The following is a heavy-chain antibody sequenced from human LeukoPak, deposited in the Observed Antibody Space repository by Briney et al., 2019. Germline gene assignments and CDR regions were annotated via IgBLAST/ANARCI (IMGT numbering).Heavy chain of an antibody. J-gene: IGHJ4*02. CDR2: INHSGST. CDR1: GGSFSGYY. CDR3: ARGGDGYNYRSSPFDY. D-gene: IGHD5-24*01. V-gene: IGHV4-34*01. Sequence: SETLSLTCAVYGGSFSGYYWSWIRQPPGKGLEWIGEINHSGSTNYNPSLKSRVTISVDTSKNQFSLKLSSVTAADTAVCYCARGGDGYNYRSSPFDYWGQGTLVTVSS.